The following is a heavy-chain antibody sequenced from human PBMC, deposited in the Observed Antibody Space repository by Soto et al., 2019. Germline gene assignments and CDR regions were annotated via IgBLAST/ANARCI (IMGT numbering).Heavy chain of an antibody. V-gene: IGHV3-13*01. CDR1: GFTFSSYD. D-gene: IGHD2-21*02. CDR3: ARFGGGNSFDY. Sequence: GGSLRLSCAASGFTFSSYDMHWVRQATGKGLEWVSAIGTAGDTYYPGSVKGRFTISRENAKNSLYLQMNSLRAGDTAVYYCARFGGGNSFDYWGQGTLVTVAS. J-gene: IGHJ4*02. CDR2: IGTAGDT.